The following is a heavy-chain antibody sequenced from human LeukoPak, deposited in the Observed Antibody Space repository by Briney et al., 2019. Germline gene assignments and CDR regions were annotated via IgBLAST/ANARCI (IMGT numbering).Heavy chain of an antibody. D-gene: IGHD6-13*01. CDR1: GFTLSNYA. CDR3: AKDLRSSWPDDY. Sequence: GGSLRLSCAASGFTLSNYAMSWARQAPGKGLEWVSSISGGGGGSYYADSVKGRFTISRDNSKNTLYLQMNSLRAEDTAVYYCAKDLRSSWPDDYWGQGTLVTVSS. J-gene: IGHJ4*02. V-gene: IGHV3-23*01. CDR2: ISGGGGGS.